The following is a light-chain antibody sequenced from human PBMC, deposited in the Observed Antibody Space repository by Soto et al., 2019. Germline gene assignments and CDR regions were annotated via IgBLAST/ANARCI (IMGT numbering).Light chain of an antibody. CDR1: HTISSSY. CDR2: AIS. J-gene: IGKJ2*01. CDR3: QQYDT. Sequence: ENVLTQSPGTLSLSPGQRATLSCRASHTISSSYLAWYQQKPGQAPRLLIYAISDRATGVPDRFRGSGSGTDFTLTITRLEPEDFAVYFCQQYDTFGQGTKLEIK. V-gene: IGKV3-20*01.